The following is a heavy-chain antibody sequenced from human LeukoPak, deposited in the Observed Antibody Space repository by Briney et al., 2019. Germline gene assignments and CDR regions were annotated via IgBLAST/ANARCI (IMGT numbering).Heavy chain of an antibody. J-gene: IGHJ4*02. CDR1: GFTFSDYW. D-gene: IGHD6-13*01. CDR3: ASIAAAGDFDY. CDR2: IKQDGSEK. Sequence: GGSLRLSCAASGFTFSDYWMSWVRQAPGKGLEWVANIKQDGSEKYYVDSVKGRFTISRDNAKNSLYLQMNSLRAEDTAVYYCASIAAAGDFDYWGQGTLVTVSS. V-gene: IGHV3-7*01.